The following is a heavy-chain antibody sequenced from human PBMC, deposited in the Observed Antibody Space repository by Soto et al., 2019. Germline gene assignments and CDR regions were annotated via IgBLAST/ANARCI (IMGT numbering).Heavy chain of an antibody. Sequence: EVQLVESGGGLVQPGGSLRLSCAASGFTVTTNYMSWVRQPPGKGLEWVSVVYSGGSTYYADSVKGRFTVSRDNSKNTLYLQMNSLRAEDTAVYYCARDFSGNNDAFDIWGQGTVVTVSS. CDR2: VYSGGST. CDR3: ARDFSGNNDAFDI. D-gene: IGHD3-10*01. J-gene: IGHJ3*02. CDR1: GFTVTTNY. V-gene: IGHV3-66*01.